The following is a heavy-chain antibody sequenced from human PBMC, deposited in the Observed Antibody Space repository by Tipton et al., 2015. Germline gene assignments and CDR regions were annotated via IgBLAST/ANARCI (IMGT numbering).Heavy chain of an antibody. J-gene: IGHJ3*02. CDR2: ISGSSART. CDR3: AKDTHGSGWNDAFDI. CDR1: IFSFNIFA. Sequence: SLRLSCAASIFSFNIFAMSWVRQAPGKGLEWVSTISGSSARTYYADSVKGRFTISRDNSKNMVYLQMNSLRAEDTAVYYCAKDTHGSGWNDAFDIWGHGTMVTVSS. V-gene: IGHV3-23*01. D-gene: IGHD3-10*01.